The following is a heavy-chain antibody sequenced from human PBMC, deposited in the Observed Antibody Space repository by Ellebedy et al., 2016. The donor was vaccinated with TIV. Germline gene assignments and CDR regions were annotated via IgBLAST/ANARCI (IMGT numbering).Heavy chain of an antibody. CDR3: ARDPGQYCGGDCFGEIDY. D-gene: IGHD2-21*01. CDR2: INAGNGNT. Sequence: ASVKVSCXTSGYTFTSYIMHWVRQAPGQRLEWMGWINAGNGNTEFSQKFQGRVTITRDTSASTAYMELSSLRSEDTAVYYCARDPGQYCGGDCFGEIDYWGQGTLVTVSS. V-gene: IGHV1-3*01. J-gene: IGHJ4*02. CDR1: GYTFTSYI.